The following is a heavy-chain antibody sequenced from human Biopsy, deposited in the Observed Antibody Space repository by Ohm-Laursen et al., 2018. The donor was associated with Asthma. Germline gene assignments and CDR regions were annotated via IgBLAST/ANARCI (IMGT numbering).Heavy chain of an antibody. Sequence: ASVKVSCKTSGYTFIGYHIHWVRQAPGQGLEWMGRINPNSGGTNYAQKFQGRVTITADESTSTAYMELSSLRSEDTAVYYCARHPYVDGSDNYYYRGNDYYLGMDVWGQGTTVTVSS. J-gene: IGHJ6*02. CDR2: INPNSGGT. CDR1: GYTFIGYH. D-gene: IGHD3-10*01. CDR3: ARHPYVDGSDNYYYRGNDYYLGMDV. V-gene: IGHV1-2*06.